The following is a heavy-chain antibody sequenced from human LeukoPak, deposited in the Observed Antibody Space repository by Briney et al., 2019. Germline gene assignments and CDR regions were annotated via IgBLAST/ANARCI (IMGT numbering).Heavy chain of an antibody. CDR3: ARVGAGYFDY. Sequence: XSXXXXXPGXGLEWIGEINHSGSTNYNPSLKSRVTISVDTSKNQFSLKLSSVTAADTAVYYCARVGAGYFDYWGQGTLVTVSS. D-gene: IGHD1-26*01. V-gene: IGHV4-34*01. J-gene: IGHJ4*02. CDR2: INHSGST.